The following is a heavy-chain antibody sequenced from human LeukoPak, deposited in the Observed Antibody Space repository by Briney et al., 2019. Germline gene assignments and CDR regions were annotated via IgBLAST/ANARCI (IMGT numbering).Heavy chain of an antibody. D-gene: IGHD3-10*01. Sequence: ASVRVSCKASGYTFAIYGISWVRQAPGQGLEWMGWISSDNGYTNYAQKFQGRVTMTTDTSTNTAYMELRSLRSDDTAVYYCARAGSGRYYYYMGVWGKGTTVTVSS. CDR2: ISSDNGYT. CDR1: GYTFAIYG. CDR3: ARAGSGRYYYYMGV. V-gene: IGHV1-18*04. J-gene: IGHJ6*03.